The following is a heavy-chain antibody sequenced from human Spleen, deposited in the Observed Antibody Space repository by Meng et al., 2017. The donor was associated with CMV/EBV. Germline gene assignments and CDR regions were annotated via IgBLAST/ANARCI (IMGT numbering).Heavy chain of an antibody. CDR3: ARGPGDYFYYYGMDV. CDR2: INPKSGAT. V-gene: IGHV1-2*02. J-gene: IGHJ6*02. Sequence: ASVKVSCKTSGYTFSGYYMNWVRQAPGQGLEWMGWINPKSGATNYAQRFQGRVTMTRDTSISTAYMEVSSLRSEDTAVYYCARGPGDYFYYYGMDVWGQGTTVTVSS. CDR1: GYTFSGYY. D-gene: IGHD4-17*01.